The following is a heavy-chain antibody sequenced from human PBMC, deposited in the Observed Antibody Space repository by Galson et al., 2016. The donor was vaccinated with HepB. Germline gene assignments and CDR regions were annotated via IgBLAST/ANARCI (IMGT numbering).Heavy chain of an antibody. CDR1: GGSISSHSYY. D-gene: IGHD3-3*01. Sequence: SETLSLTCAVSGGSISSHSYYWGWIRQPPGKGLEWIGNLYYGGSTYYSPSLKSRVSISVDTSKNHFSLKLSSVTAADTAVYYCARALRFLEWAFDSWGQGTLVTVSS. V-gene: IGHV4-39*02. CDR3: ARALRFLEWAFDS. CDR2: LYYGGST. J-gene: IGHJ4*02.